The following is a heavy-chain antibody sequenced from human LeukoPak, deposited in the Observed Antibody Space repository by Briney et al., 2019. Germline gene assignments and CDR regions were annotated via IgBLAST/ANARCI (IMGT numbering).Heavy chain of an antibody. V-gene: IGHV3-30-3*02. D-gene: IGHD6-13*01. Sequence: PGGSLRLSCAASGFTFGSYAMHWVRQAPGKGLEWVAVMSFDGIHIYYADSVKGRFTISRDNSKNTLYLQMNSLRAEDTAVYYCAKDSLQASSSWCFDYWGQGTLVTVSS. J-gene: IGHJ4*02. CDR1: GFTFGSYA. CDR3: AKDSLQASSSWCFDY. CDR2: MSFDGIHI.